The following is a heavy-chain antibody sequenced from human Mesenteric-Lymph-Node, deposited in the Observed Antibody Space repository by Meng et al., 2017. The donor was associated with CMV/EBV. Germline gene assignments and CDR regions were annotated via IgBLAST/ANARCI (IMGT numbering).Heavy chain of an antibody. CDR1: GTFSSYA. V-gene: IGHV1-69*05. J-gene: IGHJ5*02. CDR2: IIPIFGTA. Sequence: GTFSSYAISWVRQAPGQGLEWMGGIIPIFGTANYAQKFQGRVTITTDESTSTAYMELSSLRSEDTAVYYCARARDFWSGYSNWFDPWGQGTLVTVSS. D-gene: IGHD3-3*01. CDR3: ARARDFWSGYSNWFDP.